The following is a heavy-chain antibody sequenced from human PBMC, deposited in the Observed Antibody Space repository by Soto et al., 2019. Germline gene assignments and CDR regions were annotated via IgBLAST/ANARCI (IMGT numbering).Heavy chain of an antibody. D-gene: IGHD6-13*01. CDR3: AREITSSWFDY. CDR2: INPTSGST. CDR1: GYTFTANY. V-gene: IGHV1-2*04. J-gene: IGHJ4*02. Sequence: GASVKVSCKTSGYTFTANYMHWVRQAPGQGLEWMGWINPTSGSTNYAQKFQGWVTLTRDTTISTAYMELSRLRSDDTAVYYCAREITSSWFDYWGQGTLVTVSS.